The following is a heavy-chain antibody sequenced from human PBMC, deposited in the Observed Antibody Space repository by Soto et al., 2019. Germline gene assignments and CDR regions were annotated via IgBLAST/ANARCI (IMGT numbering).Heavy chain of an antibody. V-gene: IGHV3-21*01. J-gene: IGHJ4*02. CDR3: ARYIDYYDSSSYYRDY. CDR1: GFTFSSYS. Sequence: EVQLVESGGGLVKPGGSLRLSCAASGFTFSSYSMNWVRQAPGKGLEWVSSISSSSSYIYYADSVKGRFTISRDNAKNSLYMQLNSLRAEHTAVYYCARYIDYYDSSSYYRDYWGQGTLVTVSS. CDR2: ISSSSSYI. D-gene: IGHD3-22*01.